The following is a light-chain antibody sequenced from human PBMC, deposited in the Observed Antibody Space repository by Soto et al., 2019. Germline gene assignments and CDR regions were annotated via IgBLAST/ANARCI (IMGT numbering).Light chain of an antibody. CDR3: QPYNTYPPT. CDR1: QSISSW. J-gene: IGKJ3*01. Sequence: DIQMTQSPSTLSASVGDRVTITCRASQSISSWLAWYQQKPGKAPNLLIYKASSLQGGVPPRFSGSGSGTEFSFTISSLQPDELATYYCQPYNTYPPTFGPGTKVDIK. CDR2: KAS. V-gene: IGKV1-5*03.